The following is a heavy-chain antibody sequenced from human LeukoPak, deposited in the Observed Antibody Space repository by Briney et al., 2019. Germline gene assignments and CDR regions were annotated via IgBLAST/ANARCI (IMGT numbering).Heavy chain of an antibody. D-gene: IGHD5-12*01. Sequence: PGGSLRLPCAASGFTFSNYWLTWVRQAPGKGLEWVSNIRESGGGKYYVDSVKGRFTISRDKAKNSLYLQMDSLRAEDTAVYYCARASSRYSGYDYFDYWGQGTLVTVSS. V-gene: IGHV3-7*01. CDR2: IRESGGGK. CDR1: GFTFSNYW. J-gene: IGHJ4*02. CDR3: ARASSRYSGYDYFDY.